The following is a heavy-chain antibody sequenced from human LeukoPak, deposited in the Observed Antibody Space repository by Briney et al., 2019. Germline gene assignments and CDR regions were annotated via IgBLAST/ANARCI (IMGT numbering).Heavy chain of an antibody. D-gene: IGHD3-10*01. CDR2: VYSGGTT. CDR3: ARDTPTSGFGEFIFYYYGLDV. Sequence: GGSLRLSCAASGFTVSSNDISWVRQAPGKGLEWVPVVYSGGTTYFADSVKGRFTISRDDFKNTLYLQMNSLRAEDTAVYYCARDTPTSGFGEFIFYYYGLDVWGQGTTVTVSS. J-gene: IGHJ6*02. CDR1: GFTVSSND. V-gene: IGHV3-66*01.